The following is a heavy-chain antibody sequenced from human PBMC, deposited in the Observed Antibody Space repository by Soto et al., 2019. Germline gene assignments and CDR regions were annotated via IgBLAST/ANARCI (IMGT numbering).Heavy chain of an antibody. Sequence: QVQLVESGGGVVQPGRSLRLSCAASGFTFSSYAMHWVRQAPGKGLEWVAVISYDGSNKYYADSVKGRFTISRDNSKNTLYLQMNSQRAEDTALYYFARGGGTMVRGVFDYWGQGTLVTVSS. D-gene: IGHD3-10*01. V-gene: IGHV3-30-3*01. CDR2: ISYDGSNK. CDR3: ARGGGTMVRGVFDY. CDR1: GFTFSSYA. J-gene: IGHJ4*02.